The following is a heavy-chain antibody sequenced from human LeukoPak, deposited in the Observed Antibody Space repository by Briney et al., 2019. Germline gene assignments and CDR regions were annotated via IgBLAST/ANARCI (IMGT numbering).Heavy chain of an antibody. D-gene: IGHD4-17*01. CDR1: GFTFSSAW. CDR3: ARAHDYGDYEALGANFDY. J-gene: IGHJ4*02. CDR2: ISSSGSTI. Sequence: GGSLRLSCAASGFTFSSAWMNWVRQAPGKGLEWVSYISSSGSTIYYADSVKGRFAISRDNAKNSLYLQMNSLRAEDTAVYYCARAHDYGDYEALGANFDYWGQGTLVTVSS. V-gene: IGHV3-48*04.